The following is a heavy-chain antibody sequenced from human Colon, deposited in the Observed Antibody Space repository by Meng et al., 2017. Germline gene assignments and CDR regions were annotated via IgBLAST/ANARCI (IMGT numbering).Heavy chain of an antibody. CDR2: INHSGST. Sequence: SETLSLTCAVYGGSFSGYYWGWIRQPPGKGLEWIGEINHSGSTNYNPSLKSRVTISVDTSKNQFSLKLSSVTAADTAVYYCASYTTTVTTARYAFDIWGQGTMVTVSS. J-gene: IGHJ3*02. D-gene: IGHD4-17*01. CDR3: ASYTTTVTTARYAFDI. CDR1: GGSFSGYY. V-gene: IGHV4-34*01.